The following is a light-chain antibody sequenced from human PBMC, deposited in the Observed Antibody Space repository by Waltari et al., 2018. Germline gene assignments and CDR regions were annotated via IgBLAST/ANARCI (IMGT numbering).Light chain of an antibody. V-gene: IGKV3-20*01. CDR3: QQGGGPLRYT. Sequence: ESVLTQSPGTLSLSPGERATPSCRASQCISSTYLAWYLQTPGNAPRLLIYGASRRATGSADRFSGSGAGTDFTLSISRLEPEDFAVYYCQQGGGPLRYTFGQGTKLEIK. CDR1: QCISSTY. J-gene: IGKJ2*01. CDR2: GAS.